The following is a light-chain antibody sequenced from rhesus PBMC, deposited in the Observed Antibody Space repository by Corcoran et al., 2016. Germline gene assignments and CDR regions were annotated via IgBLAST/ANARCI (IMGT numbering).Light chain of an antibody. J-gene: IGKJ3*01. V-gene: IGKV1-37*01. CDR2: YAS. CDR1: QGISSY. Sequence: DIQMTQSPSSLSASVGDRVTITCRASQGISSYLAWYQQKPGKAPKPLIYYASNLESGVPSRFSGSGSGTEFTLTISSLQPEDFATYYDQQYDREPFTFGPGIKLDIE. CDR3: QQYDREPFT.